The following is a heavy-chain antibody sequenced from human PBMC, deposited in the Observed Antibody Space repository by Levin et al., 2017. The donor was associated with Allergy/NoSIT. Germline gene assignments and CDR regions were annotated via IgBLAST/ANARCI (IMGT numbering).Heavy chain of an antibody. J-gene: IGHJ4*02. V-gene: IGHV3-64D*06. D-gene: IGHD3-22*01. CDR1: GFTFSSYA. Sequence: PGGSLRLSCSASGFTFSSYAMHWVRQAPGKGLEYVSAISSNGGSTYYADSVKGRFTISRDNSKNTLYLQMSSLRAEDTAVYYCVKEQGDSSGYYLVYYFDYWGQGTLVTVAA. CDR2: ISSNGGST. CDR3: VKEQGDSSGYYLVYYFDY.